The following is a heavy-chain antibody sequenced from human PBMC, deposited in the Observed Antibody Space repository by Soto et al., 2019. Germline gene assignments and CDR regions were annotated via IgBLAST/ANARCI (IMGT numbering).Heavy chain of an antibody. D-gene: IGHD5-12*01. CDR2: ISAYNGNT. J-gene: IGHJ6*02. V-gene: IGHV1-18*01. CDR3: ASSGYGGRNYYYGMDV. Sequence: VKVSCKASGYTFTSYGISWVRQAPGQGLEWMGWISAYNGNTNYAQKLQGRVTMTTDTSTSTAYMELRSLRSDDTAVYYCASSGYGGRNYYYGMDVWGQGTTVTVSS. CDR1: GYTFTSYG.